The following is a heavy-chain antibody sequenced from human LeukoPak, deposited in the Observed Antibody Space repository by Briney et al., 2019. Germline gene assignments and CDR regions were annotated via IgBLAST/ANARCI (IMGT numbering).Heavy chain of an antibody. CDR2: ISYDGSNK. CDR3: AKDEFSDDFWSGYLIDY. V-gene: IGHV3-30*18. D-gene: IGHD3-3*01. J-gene: IGHJ4*02. CDR1: GFTFSSYG. Sequence: GGSLRLSCAASGFTFSSYGMHWVRQAPGKGLEWVAVISYDGSNKYYADSVKGRFTISRGNSKNTLYLQMNSLRAEDTAVYYCAKDEFSDDFWSGYLIDYWGQGTLVTVSS.